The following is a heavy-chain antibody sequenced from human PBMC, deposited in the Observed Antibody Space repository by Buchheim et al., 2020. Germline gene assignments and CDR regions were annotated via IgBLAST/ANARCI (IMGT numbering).Heavy chain of an antibody. D-gene: IGHD3-22*01. CDR1: GYTFTSYY. J-gene: IGHJ4*02. CDR3: ARDEGLDDSSGYSGKPFDY. V-gene: IGHV1-46*01. Sequence: QVQLVQSGAEVKKPGASVKVSCKASGYTFTSYYMHWVRQAPGQGLEWMGIINPSGGSTSYAQKFQGRVTMTRDTSTSTVYMELSSLRSEDTAVYYCARDEGLDDSSGYSGKPFDYWGQRTL. CDR2: INPSGGST.